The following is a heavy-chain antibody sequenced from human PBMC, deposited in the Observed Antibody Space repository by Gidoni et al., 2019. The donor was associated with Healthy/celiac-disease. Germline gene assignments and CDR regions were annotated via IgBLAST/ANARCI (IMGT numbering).Heavy chain of an antibody. V-gene: IGHV4-34*01. Sequence: QVQLQQWGAGRLKPSETLSLTCAVYGGSFSGYYWSWIRQPPGKGREWIGEINHSGSTNYNPSLNIRVTLSVDSSKNQFSLKLSSVTAAATAVYYGARVGHFGRGDRFDYWGQGTLVTVSS. J-gene: IGHJ4*02. D-gene: IGHD3-16*01. CDR2: INHSGST. CDR1: GGSFSGYY. CDR3: ARVGHFGRGDRFDY.